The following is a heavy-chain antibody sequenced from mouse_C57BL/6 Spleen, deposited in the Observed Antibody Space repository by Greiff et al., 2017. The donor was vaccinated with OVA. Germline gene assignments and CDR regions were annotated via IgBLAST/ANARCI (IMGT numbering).Heavy chain of an antibody. CDR1: GYTFTSYW. J-gene: IGHJ1*03. V-gene: IGHV1-64*01. Sequence: QVQLQQPGAELVKPGASVKLSCKASGYTFTSYWMRWVKQRPGKGLEWIGMIHPNSGSTKYDEKFKSKATLTVDKSSSTAYMQLSSLTSEDSAFYYCASGHYFSWYFGVWGTVTTVTVSS. D-gene: IGHD1-2*01. CDR2: IHPNSGST. CDR3: ASGHYFSWYFGV.